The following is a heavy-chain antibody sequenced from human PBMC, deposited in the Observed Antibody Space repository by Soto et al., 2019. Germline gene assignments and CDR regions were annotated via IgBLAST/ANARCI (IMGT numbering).Heavy chain of an antibody. D-gene: IGHD3-10*01. CDR1: GFTFRTYE. Sequence: VNLVESGGDLVQPGGSLRLSCAASGFTFRTYEMNWVRQAPGKGLEWVSYISSTASSIYYADSVKGRFTISRDNANNSLFLQMDNLRVEDTAVYYCARVRSYGPDFFDHWGQGALVAVSS. CDR3: ARVRSYGPDFFDH. J-gene: IGHJ4*02. CDR2: ISSTASSI. V-gene: IGHV3-48*03.